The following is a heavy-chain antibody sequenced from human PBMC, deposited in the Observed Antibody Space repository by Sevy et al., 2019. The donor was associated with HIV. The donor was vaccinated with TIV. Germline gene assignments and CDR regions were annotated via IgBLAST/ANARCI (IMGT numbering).Heavy chain of an antibody. V-gene: IGHV3-48*03. D-gene: IGHD4-17*01. CDR3: ARDLPPSATTVAHFDY. CDR2: ISNSGTNL. J-gene: IGHJ4*02. CDR1: GFRLSSYE. Sequence: GGSLRLSCAASGFRLSSYEMNWVRQAPGKGLEWVASISNSGTNLYYSDSVRGRFTISRDTAKNSLYLQMNSLRAEDTAVYYCARDLPPSATTVAHFDYWGQGTLVTVSS.